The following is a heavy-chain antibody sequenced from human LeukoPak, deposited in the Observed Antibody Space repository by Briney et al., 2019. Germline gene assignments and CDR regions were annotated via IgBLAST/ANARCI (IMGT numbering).Heavy chain of an antibody. CDR2: INWNGGST. CDR1: GFTFDDYG. Sequence: GGSLRLSCAASGFTFDDYGMSWVRQAPGKGLEWVSGINWNGGSTGYADSVKGRFTISRDNAKNSLYVQMNSLRAEDTALYYCARVRDGYYYYYYMDVWGKGTTVTVSS. D-gene: IGHD5-24*01. J-gene: IGHJ6*03. CDR3: ARVRDGYYYYYYMDV. V-gene: IGHV3-20*04.